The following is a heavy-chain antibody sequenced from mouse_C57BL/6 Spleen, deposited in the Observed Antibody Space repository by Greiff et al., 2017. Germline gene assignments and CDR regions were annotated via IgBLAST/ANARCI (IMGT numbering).Heavy chain of an antibody. CDR3: TRYYYGDGEYYFDY. V-gene: IGHV1-15*01. J-gene: IGHJ2*01. CDR1: GYTFTDYE. Sequence: QVQLQQSGAELVRPGASVTLSCKASGYTFTDYEMHWVKQTPVHGLEWIGAIDPETGGTAYNQKFKGKAILTADKSSSTAYMELRSLTSEDSAVYYCTRYYYGDGEYYFDYWGQGTTLTVSS. CDR2: IDPETGGT. D-gene: IGHD1-1*01.